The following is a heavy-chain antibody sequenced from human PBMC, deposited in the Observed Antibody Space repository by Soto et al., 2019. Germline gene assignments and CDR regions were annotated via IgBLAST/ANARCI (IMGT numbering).Heavy chain of an antibody. J-gene: IGHJ4*02. V-gene: IGHV3-30*18. CDR3: AKDRRDGYSYLDY. Sequence: QVQLVESGGGVVQPGRSLRLSCAASGFTFSSYGMHWVRQAPGKGLAWGAVISYDGSNKYYADSVKSRFTISRDNSKNTLYLQMNSLRAEDTAVYYCAKDRRDGYSYLDYWGQGSLVTVSS. CDR2: ISYDGSNK. CDR1: GFTFSSYG. D-gene: IGHD5-12*01.